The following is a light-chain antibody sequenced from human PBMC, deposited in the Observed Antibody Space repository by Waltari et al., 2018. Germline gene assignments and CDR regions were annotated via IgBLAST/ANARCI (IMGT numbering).Light chain of an antibody. Sequence: QLVLTQSPSASASLGASVRLTCTLSSGHSSNVIAWHQQPPEKGPRYLMRVNSDGSHSKGDGIPDRFSGSGSGAERYLTSSSLQSEDEADYYCQTGGHGTWVFGGGTKLTVL. CDR2: VNSDGSH. J-gene: IGLJ3*02. V-gene: IGLV4-69*01. CDR3: QTGGHGTWV. CDR1: SGHSSNV.